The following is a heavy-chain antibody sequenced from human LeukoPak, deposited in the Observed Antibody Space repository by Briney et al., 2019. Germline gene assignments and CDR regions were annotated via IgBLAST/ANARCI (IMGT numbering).Heavy chain of an antibody. Sequence: SETLSLTCAVYGGSFSGYYWSWIRQPPGEGLEWIGEINHSGSTNYNPSLKSRVTISVDTSKNQFSLKLSSVTAADTAVYYCARGQSTKITGTTGAWFDPWGQGTLVTVSS. J-gene: IGHJ5*02. CDR1: GGSFSGYY. CDR3: ARGQSTKITGTTGAWFDP. V-gene: IGHV4-34*01. D-gene: IGHD1-20*01. CDR2: INHSGST.